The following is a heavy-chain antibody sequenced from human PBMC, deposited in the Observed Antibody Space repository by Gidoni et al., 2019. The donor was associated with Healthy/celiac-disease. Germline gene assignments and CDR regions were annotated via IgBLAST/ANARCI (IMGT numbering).Heavy chain of an antibody. Sequence: QLPLQESGPGLVQPSETLSLTCTVSGGSISSSSYYWGWIRQPPGKGLEWIGSIYYSGSTYYNPSLKSRVTISVDTSKNQFSLKLSSVTAADTAVYYCARQGYSYGYPDYWGQGTLVTVSS. CDR3: ARQGYSYGYPDY. CDR2: IYYSGST. D-gene: IGHD5-18*01. V-gene: IGHV4-39*01. J-gene: IGHJ4*02. CDR1: GGSISSSSYY.